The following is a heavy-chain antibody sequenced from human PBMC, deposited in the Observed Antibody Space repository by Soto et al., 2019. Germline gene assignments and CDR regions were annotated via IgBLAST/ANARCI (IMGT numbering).Heavy chain of an antibody. Sequence: PGGSLRLSCVGSGFIFSDYYMSWIRQAPGKGLEWVSHISSASTHTKYADSVKGRFTISRDNAKKSLYLQMNSLRAEDTAVYYCARDLFMDSGRYTTGYWGQGTLVTVSS. D-gene: IGHD1-26*01. CDR3: ARDLFMDSGRYTTGY. CDR1: GFIFSDYY. J-gene: IGHJ4*02. CDR2: ISSASTHT. V-gene: IGHV3-11*06.